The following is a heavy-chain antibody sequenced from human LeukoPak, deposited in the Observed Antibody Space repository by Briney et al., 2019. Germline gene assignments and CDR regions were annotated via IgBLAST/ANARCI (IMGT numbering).Heavy chain of an antibody. D-gene: IGHD3-16*02. CDR2: INHGGVS. CDR3: ARGPMITFGRVIGNFDY. V-gene: IGHV4-34*01. Sequence: SETLSLTCAVYGGSFSDYYWSWIRQPPGKGLERIGEINHGGVSNYNPSLKSRVTISVDTSKNLFSLKLSSVTAADTAVYYCARGPMITFGRVIGNFDYWGQGTLVTVSS. CDR1: GGSFSDYY. J-gene: IGHJ4*02.